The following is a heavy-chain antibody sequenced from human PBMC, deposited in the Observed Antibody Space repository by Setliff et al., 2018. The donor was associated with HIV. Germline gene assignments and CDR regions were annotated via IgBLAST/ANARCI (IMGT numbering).Heavy chain of an antibody. CDR3: ARGMTIFGVAPYGSFDH. CDR1: GGTFTSFG. J-gene: IGHJ4*02. CDR2: IIPSLGSA. Sequence: SVKVSCKVSGGTFTSFGINWVRQAPRQGREWMGGIIPSLGSADYAQKFQGRVTITADESTNTAYMELSSLRSEDTAVYYCARGMTIFGVAPYGSFDHWGQGTLGTVSS. D-gene: IGHD3-3*01. V-gene: IGHV1-69*13.